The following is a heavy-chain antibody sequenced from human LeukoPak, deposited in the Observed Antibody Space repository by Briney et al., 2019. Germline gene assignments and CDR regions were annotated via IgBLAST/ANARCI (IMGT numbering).Heavy chain of an antibody. CDR3: ARQRNGDYPCFDY. V-gene: IGHV1-69*05. J-gene: IGHJ4*02. D-gene: IGHD4-17*01. CDR2: IIPIFGTA. CDR1: GGTFSSYA. Sequence: SVTVSCKASGGTFSSYAISWVRQAPGQGLEWMGRIIPIFGTANYAQKFQGRVTITTDESTSTAYMELSSLRSEDTAVYYCARQRNGDYPCFDYWGQGTLVTVSS.